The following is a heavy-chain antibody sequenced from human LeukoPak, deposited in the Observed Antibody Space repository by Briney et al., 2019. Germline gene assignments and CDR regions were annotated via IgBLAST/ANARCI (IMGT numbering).Heavy chain of an antibody. J-gene: IGHJ4*02. D-gene: IGHD4-17*01. CDR1: GFTFSSHW. CDR3: ARDPYGRLDY. V-gene: IGHV3-7*01. Sequence: GGSLRLSCAASGFTFSSHWMSWVRQAPGKGLEWVANIKQDGSEKYYVDSVKGRFTISRDNAKNSLYLQMNSLRAEDTAVYYCARDPYGRLDYWGQGTLVTVSS. CDR2: IKQDGSEK.